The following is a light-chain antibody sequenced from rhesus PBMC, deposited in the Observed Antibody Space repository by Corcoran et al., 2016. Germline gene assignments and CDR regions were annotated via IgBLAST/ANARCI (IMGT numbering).Light chain of an antibody. CDR3: QQYNNWNT. CDR1: QSVSSY. CDR2: GAS. V-gene: IGKV3S9*01. Sequence: EIVMTQSPATLSLSPGERATLSCRASQSVSSYVAWSQQKPEQPPRLLIYGASSRATGIPDRFSGSGSGSDFTLIISSLEPEDVGVYYCQQYNNWNTFGGGTKVELK. J-gene: IGKJ4*01.